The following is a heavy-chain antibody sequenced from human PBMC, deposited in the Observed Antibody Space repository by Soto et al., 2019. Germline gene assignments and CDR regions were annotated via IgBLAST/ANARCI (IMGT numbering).Heavy chain of an antibody. D-gene: IGHD5-18*01. CDR2: FDPEDGET. CDR3: ATGHRTAMANVQAYYYYGMDV. Sequence: ASVKVSCKVSGYTLTELSMHWVRQAPGKGLEWMGGFDPEDGETIYAQKFQGRVTMTEDTSTDTAYMELSSLRSEDTAVYYCATGHRTAMANVQAYYYYGMDVWGQGTTVTVSS. V-gene: IGHV1-24*01. CDR1: GYTLTELS. J-gene: IGHJ6*02.